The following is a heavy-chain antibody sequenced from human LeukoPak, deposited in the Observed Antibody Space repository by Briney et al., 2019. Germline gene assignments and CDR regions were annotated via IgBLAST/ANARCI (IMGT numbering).Heavy chain of an antibody. J-gene: IGHJ2*01. V-gene: IGHV1-18*01. CDR2: ISAYNGNT. D-gene: IGHD5-18*01. CDR3: ARDTAMAPNWYFDL. CDR1: GYTFTSYG. Sequence: ASVKVSCKASGYTFTSYGISWVRQAPGQGLEWMGWISAYNGNTNYAQKLQGRATMTTDTSTSTAYMELRSLRSDDTAVYYCARDTAMAPNWYFDLWGRGTLVTVSS.